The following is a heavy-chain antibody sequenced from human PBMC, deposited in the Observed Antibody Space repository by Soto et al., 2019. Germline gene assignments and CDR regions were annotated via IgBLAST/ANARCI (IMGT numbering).Heavy chain of an antibody. Sequence: SETLSPTCTVSGCSISSYYWTWIRQPQGKGMEWIGYIYYSGSTNYNPSLKSRVTISVDTSKNQFSLKQSSVTAADTAVYYCARALILSGYYIHDAFDIWGQGTMFTVSS. CDR2: IYYSGST. V-gene: IGHV4-59*01. CDR3: ARALILSGYYIHDAFDI. CDR1: GCSISSYY. D-gene: IGHD3-9*01. J-gene: IGHJ3*02.